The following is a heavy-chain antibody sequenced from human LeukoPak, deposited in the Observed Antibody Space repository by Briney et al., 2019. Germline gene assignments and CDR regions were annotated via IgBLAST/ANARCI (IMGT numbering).Heavy chain of an antibody. CDR2: ISSSGSTI. CDR3: AELGITMIGGV. V-gene: IGHV3-48*03. Sequence: QPGGSLRLSCAASGFTFSSYEMNWARQAQGKGLEWVSYISSSGSTIYYADSVKGRFTISRDNAKNSLYLQMNSLRAEDTAVYYCAELGITMIGGVWGKGTTVTISS. CDR1: GFTFSSYE. J-gene: IGHJ6*04. D-gene: IGHD3-10*02.